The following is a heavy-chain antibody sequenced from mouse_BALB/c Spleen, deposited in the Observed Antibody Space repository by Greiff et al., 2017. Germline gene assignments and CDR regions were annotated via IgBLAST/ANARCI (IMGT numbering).Heavy chain of an antibody. V-gene: IGHV1-37*01. Sequence: EVQLQQSGPELVKPGASVKISCKASGYSFTGYFMNWVKQSQGKSLEWIGRINPYNGDTFYNQKFKGKATLTVDKSSSTAHMELLSLTSEDSAVYYCGRSRYDYEDYAMDYWGQGTSVTVSS. CDR2: INPYNGDT. J-gene: IGHJ4*01. D-gene: IGHD2-4*01. CDR1: GYSFTGYF. CDR3: GRSRYDYEDYAMDY.